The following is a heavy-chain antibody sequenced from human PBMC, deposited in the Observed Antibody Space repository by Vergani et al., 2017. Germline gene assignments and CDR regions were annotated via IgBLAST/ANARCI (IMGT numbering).Heavy chain of an antibody. CDR2: IYPGDSDT. D-gene: IGHD3/OR15-3a*01. Sequence: EVQLVQSGAEVKKPGESLKISCKGSGYSFTSYWIGWVRQMPGKGLEGMGIIYPGDSDTRYSRSFQGQVTISADKSISTAYLQWSSLKASDTAMYYCARVYCRGMSCAGTDYFYHIDVWGKGTTVTVS. CDR3: ARVYCRGMSCAGTDYFYHIDV. CDR1: GYSFTSYW. J-gene: IGHJ6*03. V-gene: IGHV5-51*01.